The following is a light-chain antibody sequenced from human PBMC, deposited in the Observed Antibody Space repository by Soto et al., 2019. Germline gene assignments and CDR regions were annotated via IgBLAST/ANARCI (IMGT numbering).Light chain of an antibody. CDR2: RAS. V-gene: IGKV3-15*01. CDR3: QQYQNLWT. J-gene: IGKJ1*01. CDR1: QTIYSN. Sequence: IQTTLSPDAVSVSPRERATLSCRASQTIYSNVAWYQQRPGQAPRLLIYRASARATGIPARFSGSGSGTEFTLTIGSLQSEDSAVYYCQQYQNLWTVGQGSKV.